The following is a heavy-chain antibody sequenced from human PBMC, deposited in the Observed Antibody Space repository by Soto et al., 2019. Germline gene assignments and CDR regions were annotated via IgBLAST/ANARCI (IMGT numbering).Heavy chain of an antibody. CDR1: GGSISSSSYY. V-gene: IGHV4-39*02. CDR2: IYYSGST. J-gene: IGHJ4*02. CDR3: AREEVVVVAARLPLPYYFDY. D-gene: IGHD2-15*01. Sequence: QLQLQESGPGLVKPSETLSLTCTVSGGSISSSSYYWGWIRQPPGKGLEWIGSIYYSGSTYYNPSLKSRVTISVDTSKNQFSLKLSSVTAADTAVYYCAREEVVVVAARLPLPYYFDYWGQGTLVTVSS.